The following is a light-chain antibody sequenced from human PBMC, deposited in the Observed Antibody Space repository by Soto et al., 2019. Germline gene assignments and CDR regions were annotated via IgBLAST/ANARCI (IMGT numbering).Light chain of an antibody. CDR2: DVS. Sequence: QSALTQPRSVSGSPGQSVTISCTGTSSDVGGYNYVSWYQQHPGKAPKLMIYDVSKRPSGVPDRFSGSKSGNTASLTISVLQAEDEADDYCCSYAGSYTFVFGGGTKLTVL. J-gene: IGLJ2*01. CDR3: CSYAGSYTFV. CDR1: SSDVGGYNY. V-gene: IGLV2-11*01.